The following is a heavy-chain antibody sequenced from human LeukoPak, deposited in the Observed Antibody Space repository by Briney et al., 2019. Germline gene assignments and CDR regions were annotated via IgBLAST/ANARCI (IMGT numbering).Heavy chain of an antibody. CDR2: INHSGST. CDR3: ARVGIQLWLRYFDY. Sequence: MTSETLSLTCAVYGGSFSGYYWSWIRQPPGKGLEWIGEINHSGSTNYNPSLKSRVTISVDTSKNQFSLKLSSVTAADTAVYYCARVGIQLWLRYFDYWGQGTLVTVSS. D-gene: IGHD5-18*01. V-gene: IGHV4-34*01. CDR1: GGSFSGYY. J-gene: IGHJ4*02.